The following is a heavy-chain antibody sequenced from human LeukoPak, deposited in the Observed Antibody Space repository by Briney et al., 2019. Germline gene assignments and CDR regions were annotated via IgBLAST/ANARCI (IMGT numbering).Heavy chain of an antibody. CDR2: IWYDGHTK. J-gene: IGHJ5*02. V-gene: IGHV3-33*01. CDR3: AREAAARRYWFDP. D-gene: IGHD6-13*01. CDR1: GFTFSNYG. Sequence: GRSLRLSCAVSGFTFSNYGMHWVRQAPGKGLEWLTLIWYDGHTKFYADSVKGRFTVFRDNSKNTLYLQMDNLRDEDTAVYYCAREAAARRYWFDPWGQGTLVTVSS.